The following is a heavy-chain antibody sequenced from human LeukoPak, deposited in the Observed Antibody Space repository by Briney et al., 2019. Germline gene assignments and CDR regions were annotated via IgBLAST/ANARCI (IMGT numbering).Heavy chain of an antibody. CDR1: GGPISSNNW. CDR3: ARLIAADPQLDY. CDR2: IYHSGST. D-gene: IGHD6-13*01. V-gene: IGHV4-4*02. Sequence: KPSGTLSLTCAVSGGPISSNNWWSWVRQPPGKGLEWIGDIYHSGSTKYNPSLKSRVTISVDTSKNQFSLNLSSVTAADTAVYYCARLIAADPQLDYWGQGTLVTVSS. J-gene: IGHJ4*02.